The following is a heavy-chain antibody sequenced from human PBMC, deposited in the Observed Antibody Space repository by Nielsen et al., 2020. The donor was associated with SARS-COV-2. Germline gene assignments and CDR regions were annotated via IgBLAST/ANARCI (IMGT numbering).Heavy chain of an antibody. CDR3: ARDRDPVTPWHDAFDI. CDR2: IKQDGSEK. J-gene: IGHJ3*02. Sequence: GESLKISCAASGFTFSSYWMSWVRQAPGKGLEWVANIKQDGSEKYYVDSVKGRFTISRDNAKNSLYLQMNSLRAEDTAVYYCARDRDPVTPWHDAFDIWGQGTMVTVSS. V-gene: IGHV3-7*01. CDR1: GFTFSSYW.